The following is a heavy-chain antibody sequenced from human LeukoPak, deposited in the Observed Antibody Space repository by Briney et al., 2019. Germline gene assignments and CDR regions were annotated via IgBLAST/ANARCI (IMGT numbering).Heavy chain of an antibody. D-gene: IGHD1-26*01. CDR1: GASISNYY. CDR2: IRSSGGS. CDR3: ARLGSYHDF. V-gene: IGHV4-4*09. J-gene: IGHJ4*02. Sequence: SETLSLTCTVSGASISNYYWSWIRQTPEKGLEWMGHIRSSGGSSYYPSLKSRLTLSIDTSRNQLSLKLPSVTAADTAVYFCARLGSYHDFWGQGALVTVSS.